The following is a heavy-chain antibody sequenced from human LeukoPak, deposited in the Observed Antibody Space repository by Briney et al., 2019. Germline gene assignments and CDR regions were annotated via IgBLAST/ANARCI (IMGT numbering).Heavy chain of an antibody. CDR2: VNTDGATT. CDR1: GFTFSNFW. J-gene: IGHJ4*02. D-gene: IGHD6-19*01. CDR3: ARAYRSGLDY. V-gene: IGHV3-74*01. Sequence: GGSLRLSCVASGFTFSNFWIHWVRQTPGKGLQWVSRVNTDGATTNYADSVKGRFNISRDNAKNTLYLQMNSLRDDDTAVYYCARAYRSGLDYWGQGALVAVSS.